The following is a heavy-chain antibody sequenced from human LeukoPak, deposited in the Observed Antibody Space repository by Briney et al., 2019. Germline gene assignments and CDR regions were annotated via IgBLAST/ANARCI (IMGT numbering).Heavy chain of an antibody. Sequence: PGGSLRLSCAASGLTFSDYALHWGRQGPGKGVEWVGVISHGRDTKHYADSVKCRFTISRDNSKNTQYLQMNSLRPEDTAVYYCATTSDYYFTGDLQWGQGTLVSVSS. CDR1: GLTFSDYA. V-gene: IGHV3-30-3*01. J-gene: IGHJ4*02. CDR2: ISHGRDTK. D-gene: IGHD3-22*01. CDR3: ATTSDYYFTGDLQ.